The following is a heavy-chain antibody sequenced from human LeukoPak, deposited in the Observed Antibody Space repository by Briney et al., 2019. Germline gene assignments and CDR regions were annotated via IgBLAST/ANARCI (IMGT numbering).Heavy chain of an antibody. CDR2: ISPNSGNT. D-gene: IGHD3-22*01. J-gene: IGHJ4*02. CDR1: GYTFTSYD. CDR3: ARATTNYYDSSGYYHIFDY. Sequence: GASVKVSCKASGYTFTSYDINWVRQATGQGLEWMGLISPNSGNTGYAEKFQGRVTMTRNNSISTAYMELSSLRSEDTAVYYCARATTNYYDSSGYYHIFDYWGQGTLVTVSS. V-gene: IGHV1-8*01.